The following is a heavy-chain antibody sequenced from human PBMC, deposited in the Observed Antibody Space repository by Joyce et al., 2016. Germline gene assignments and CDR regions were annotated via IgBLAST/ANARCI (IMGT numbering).Heavy chain of an antibody. CDR1: RFTFGSYG. Sequence: QVQLVESGGGVVQPGGSLRLSCAASRFTFGSYGMHWVRQAQGKGMEWVALMWVDGSKKNHADSVKGRFTISRDNSRNALYLQMNSLRVEDTAVYYCARVGSRDYNYYGMDVWGQGTAVIVSS. CDR2: MWVDGSKK. J-gene: IGHJ6*02. V-gene: IGHV3-33*01. CDR3: ARVGSRDYNYYGMDV. D-gene: IGHD4/OR15-4a*01.